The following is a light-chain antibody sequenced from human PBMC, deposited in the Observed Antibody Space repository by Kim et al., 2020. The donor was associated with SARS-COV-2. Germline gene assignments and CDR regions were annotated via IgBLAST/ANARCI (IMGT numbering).Light chain of an antibody. Sequence: DIVMTQTPLSLSVTPGQPASISCKSSQSLLHSDGKTYLYWYLQKPGQSPQLLIYGVSSRFSGVPDRFAGSGSGTDFTLQISRVEADDVGIYYCMQAIHLPRTFGQGTKVDIK. J-gene: IGKJ1*01. CDR3: MQAIHLPRT. V-gene: IGKV2-29*02. CDR1: QSLLHSDGKTY. CDR2: GVS.